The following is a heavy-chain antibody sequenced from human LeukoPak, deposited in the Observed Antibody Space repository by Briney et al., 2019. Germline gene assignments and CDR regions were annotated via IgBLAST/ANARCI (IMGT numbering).Heavy chain of an antibody. D-gene: IGHD5-18*01. Sequence: GGSLRLSCAASGFTFSSHAMSWVRQAPGKGLEWVAVISYDGSNKYYADSVKGRFTISRDNSKNTLYLQMNSLRAEDTAVYYCARRLGYGLDYWGQGTLVTVSS. J-gene: IGHJ4*02. V-gene: IGHV3-30*04. CDR3: ARRLGYGLDY. CDR2: ISYDGSNK. CDR1: GFTFSSHA.